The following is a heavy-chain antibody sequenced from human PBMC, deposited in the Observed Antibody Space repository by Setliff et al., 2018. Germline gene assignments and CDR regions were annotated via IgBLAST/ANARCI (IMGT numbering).Heavy chain of an antibody. J-gene: IGHJ4*02. D-gene: IGHD3-9*01. CDR3: ARGPLLTYYDILTGYFLPH. CDR2: IYHAGST. V-gene: IGHV4-30-2*01. CDR1: GGSISSGDAS. Sequence: SETLSLTCAVSGGSISSGDASWSWVRQPPGKGLEWIGYIYHAGSTYYNPSLESRVTISIDKPNKQFSLELRSLTAADTALYYCARGPLLTYYDILTGYFLPHWGQGTLVTVSS.